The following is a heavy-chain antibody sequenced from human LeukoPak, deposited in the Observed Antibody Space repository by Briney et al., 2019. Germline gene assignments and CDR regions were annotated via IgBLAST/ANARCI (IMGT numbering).Heavy chain of an antibody. D-gene: IGHD4-17*01. V-gene: IGHV1-69*06. Sequence: GASVKVSCKASGGTFSSYAISWVRQAPGQGLEWMGGIIPIFGTANYAQRFQGRVTITADKSTSTAYMELSSLRSEDTAVYYCASELPNDYGDYVDYWGQGTLVTVSS. CDR1: GGTFSSYA. CDR2: IIPIFGTA. J-gene: IGHJ4*02. CDR3: ASELPNDYGDYVDY.